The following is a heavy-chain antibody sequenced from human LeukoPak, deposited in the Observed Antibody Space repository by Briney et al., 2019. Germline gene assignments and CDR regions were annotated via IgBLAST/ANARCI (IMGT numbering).Heavy chain of an antibody. CDR3: ARLGGMDTAMATPFDY. J-gene: IGHJ4*02. CDR1: GGSISSYY. CDR2: IYYSGST. V-gene: IGHV4-59*08. D-gene: IGHD5-18*01. Sequence: PSETLSLTCTVSGGSISSYYWSWIRQPPGKGLEWIGYIYYSGSTNYSPSLKSRVTISVDTSKNQFSLKLSSVTAADTAVYYCARLGGMDTAMATPFDYWGQGTLVTVSS.